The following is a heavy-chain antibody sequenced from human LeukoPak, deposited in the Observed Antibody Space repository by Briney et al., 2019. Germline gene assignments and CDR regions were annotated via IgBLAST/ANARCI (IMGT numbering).Heavy chain of an antibody. CDR2: ISSNGGST. CDR1: GFTFSSYA. D-gene: IGHD4-17*01. V-gene: IGHV3-64*01. J-gene: IGHJ3*02. CDR3: ARDLHVSTVTGAFDI. Sequence: GGSLRLSCAASGFTFSSYAMHWVRQAPGKGLEYVSAISSNGGSTYYANSVKGRFTISRDNSKNTLYLQMGSLRAEDMAVYYCARDLHVSTVTGAFDIWGQGTMVTVSS.